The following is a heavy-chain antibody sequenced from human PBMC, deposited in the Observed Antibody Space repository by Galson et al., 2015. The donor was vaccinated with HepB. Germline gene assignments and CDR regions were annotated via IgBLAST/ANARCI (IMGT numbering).Heavy chain of an antibody. CDR3: ARSISGVRGAPYYFDY. V-gene: IGHV3-11*06. D-gene: IGHD3-10*01. Sequence: SLRLSCAASGFTFSDYYMSWIRQAPGKGLEWVSYISSSSSYTNYADSVKGRFTISRDNAKNSLYLQMNSLRAEDTAVYYCARSISGVRGAPYYFDYWGQGTLVTVSS. J-gene: IGHJ4*02. CDR1: GFTFSDYY. CDR2: ISSSSSYT.